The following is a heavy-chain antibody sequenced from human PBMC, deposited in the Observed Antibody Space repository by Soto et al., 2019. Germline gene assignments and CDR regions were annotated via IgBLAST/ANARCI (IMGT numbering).Heavy chain of an antibody. CDR3: SRGILV. CDR2: ISYGGST. D-gene: IGHD5-18*01. Sequence: QVQLQESGPGLVKPSQTLSLTCTVSGGSINSGGYCWSWIRQHPGKGLDWIGCISYGGSTSYNPSLEGRVTISVDTSKNQFSLELTSVAAADTAVYYCSRGILVWGQGALITVSS. V-gene: IGHV4-31*03. J-gene: IGHJ4*02. CDR1: GGSINSGGYC.